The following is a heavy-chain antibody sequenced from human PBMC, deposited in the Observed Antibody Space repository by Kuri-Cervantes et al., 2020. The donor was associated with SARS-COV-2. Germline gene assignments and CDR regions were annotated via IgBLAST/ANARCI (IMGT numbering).Heavy chain of an antibody. CDR1: GYTFTSYD. CDR3: ASSSTSETTHYYMDV. D-gene: IGHD2-2*01. CDR2: MNPNSGNT. Sequence: ASVKVSCKASGYTFTSYDINWVRQATGQGLEWMGWMNPNSGNTGYAQKFQGRVTITRNTSISTAYMELSSLRAEDTAVYYCASSSTSETTHYYMDVWGKGTTVTVSS. V-gene: IGHV1-8*03. J-gene: IGHJ6*03.